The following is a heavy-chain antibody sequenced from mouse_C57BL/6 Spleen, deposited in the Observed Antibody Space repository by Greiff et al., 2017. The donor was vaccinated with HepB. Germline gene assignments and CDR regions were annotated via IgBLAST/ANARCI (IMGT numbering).Heavy chain of an antibody. V-gene: IGHV1-85*01. Sequence: QVQLKESGPELVKPGASVKLSCKASGYTFTSYDINWVKQRPGKGLEWIGWIYPRDGSTKYNEKFKGKATLTVDTSSSTAYMELHRLTSDDPAVYFCAHRYEAMDDWGQGTSVTVS. J-gene: IGHJ4*01. CDR3: AHRYEAMDD. CDR1: GYTFTSYD. CDR2: IYPRDGST. D-gene: IGHD2-14*01.